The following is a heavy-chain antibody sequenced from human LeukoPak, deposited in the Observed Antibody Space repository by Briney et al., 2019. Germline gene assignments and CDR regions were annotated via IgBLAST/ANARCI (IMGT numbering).Heavy chain of an antibody. V-gene: IGHV4-34*01. D-gene: IGHD5-18*01. Sequence: SETLSLTCAVYGGSFSGYYWSWIRQPPGKGLEWIGEINHSGSTNYNPSLKSRVTISVDTSKNQFSLKLSSVTAADTAVYYCARGGQLWFRPGFDPWGQGTLVTVSS. CDR2: INHSGST. J-gene: IGHJ5*02. CDR3: ARGGQLWFRPGFDP. CDR1: GGSFSGYY.